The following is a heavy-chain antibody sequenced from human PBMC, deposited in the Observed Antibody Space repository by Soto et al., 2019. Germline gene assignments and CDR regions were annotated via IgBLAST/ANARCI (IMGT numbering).Heavy chain of an antibody. V-gene: IGHV1-69*01. J-gene: IGHJ6*02. CDR2: IIPIFGTA. D-gene: IGHD3-16*02. CDR3: ARVPYRQQGSLFRFLYYYGMDV. Sequence: QVQLVQSGAEVKKPGSSVKVSCKASGGTFSSYAISWVRQAPGQGLEWMGGIIPIFGTANYAQKFQGRVTITADESTSTAYMELSSLRSEDTAVYYCARVPYRQQGSLFRFLYYYGMDVWGQRTTVTVSS. CDR1: GGTFSSYA.